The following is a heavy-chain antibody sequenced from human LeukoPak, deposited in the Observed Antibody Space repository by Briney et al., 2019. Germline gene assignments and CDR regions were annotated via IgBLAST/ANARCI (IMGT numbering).Heavy chain of an antibody. Sequence: GRSLRLSCAASGFTFDDYAMHWVRQAPGKGLEWVSGISWNSGSIGYADSVKGRFTISRDNAKNSLYLQMNSLRAEDTALYYCAHYVMRGQGTLVTVSS. D-gene: IGHD3-10*02. CDR2: ISWNSGSI. CDR1: GFTFDDYA. J-gene: IGHJ4*02. V-gene: IGHV3-9*01. CDR3: AHYVM.